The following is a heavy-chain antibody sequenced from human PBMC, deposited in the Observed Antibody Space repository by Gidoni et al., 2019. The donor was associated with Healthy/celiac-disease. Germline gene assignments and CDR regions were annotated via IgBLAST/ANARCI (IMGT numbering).Heavy chain of an antibody. Sequence: QVQLQQWGAGLLKPSETLSLTCAVYGGSCSGYYWSWIRQPPGKGLEWIGEINHSGSTNYNPSLTSRVTISVDTSKNPFSLKLSSVTAADTAVYYCARGGRIVGATSLFDYWGQGTLVTVSS. J-gene: IGHJ4*02. CDR1: GGSCSGYY. D-gene: IGHD1-26*01. CDR3: ARGGRIVGATSLFDY. CDR2: INHSGST. V-gene: IGHV4-34*01.